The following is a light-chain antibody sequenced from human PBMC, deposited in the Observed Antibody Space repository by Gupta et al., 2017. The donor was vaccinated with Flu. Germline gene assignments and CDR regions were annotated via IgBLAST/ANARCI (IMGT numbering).Light chain of an antibody. Sequence: DIVLTPSPGTLSLSPGERATLSCRASQSVSSSYLAWHQQKPGQAPRLLIYGASSRATGIPDRFSGSGSGTDFTLTISRLEPEDFAVYYCQQYGGSSWTFGQGTKVEI. V-gene: IGKV3-20*01. CDR2: GAS. CDR3: QQYGGSSWT. J-gene: IGKJ1*01. CDR1: QSVSSSY.